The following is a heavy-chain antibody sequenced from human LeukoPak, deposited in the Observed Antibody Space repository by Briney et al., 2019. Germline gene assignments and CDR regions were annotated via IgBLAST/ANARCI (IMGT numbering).Heavy chain of an antibody. CDR2: INHSGST. CDR3: AREAPGVVRGYSGPLTVGPKKKAWFDP. J-gene: IGHJ5*02. V-gene: IGHV4-34*01. D-gene: IGHD5-12*01. Sequence: SETLSLTCAVYGGSFSGYYWSWIRQPPGKGLEWIGEINHSGSTNYNPSLKSRVTISVDTSRNQFSLKLSSVIAADTAVYYCAREAPGVVRGYSGPLTVGPKKKAWFDPWGQGTLVTVSS. CDR1: GGSFSGYY.